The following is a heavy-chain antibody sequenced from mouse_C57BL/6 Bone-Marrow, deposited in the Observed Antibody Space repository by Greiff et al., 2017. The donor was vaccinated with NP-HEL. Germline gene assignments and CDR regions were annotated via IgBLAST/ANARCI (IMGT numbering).Heavy chain of an antibody. Sequence: EVMLVESGGGLVKPGGSLKLSCAASGFTFSSYAMSWVRQTPEKRLEWVATISDGGSYTYYPDNVKGRFTISRDNAKNNLYLQMSHLKSEDTAMYYCARSRRGLPWFAYWGQGTLVTVSA. CDR3: ARSRRGLPWFAY. V-gene: IGHV5-4*03. J-gene: IGHJ3*01. D-gene: IGHD2-4*01. CDR2: ISDGGSYT. CDR1: GFTFSSYA.